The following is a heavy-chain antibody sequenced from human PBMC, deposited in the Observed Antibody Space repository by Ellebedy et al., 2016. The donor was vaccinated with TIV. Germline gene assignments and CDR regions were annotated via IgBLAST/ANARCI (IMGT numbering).Heavy chain of an antibody. V-gene: IGHV4-30-4*01. CDR1: GGSISSGDSY. CDR2: IYYSGST. CDR3: ARDPFDSAGVDAFDI. D-gene: IGHD2-15*01. Sequence: SETLSLXCSVSGGSISSGDSYWSWIRQPPGKGLEWIGYIYYSGSTNYNSSLKSRVTISVDTSKNQFSLKLSSVTAADTAAYYCARDPFDSAGVDAFDIWGQGTMVTVSS. J-gene: IGHJ3*02.